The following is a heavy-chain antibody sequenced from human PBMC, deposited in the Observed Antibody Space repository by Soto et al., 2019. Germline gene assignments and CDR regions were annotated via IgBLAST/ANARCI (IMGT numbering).Heavy chain of an antibody. CDR1: GYTFTSYG. D-gene: IGHD3-3*01. CDR3: ARDDFGVALFYYHGMDV. CDR2: ISVHSGKT. J-gene: IGHJ6*02. V-gene: IGHV1-18*01. Sequence: ASVKVSWKTSGYTFTSYGVTCVRQAPGQGLEWMAWISVHSGKTKFAESLRGRVTLTTDTSTSTAYMELRSLRSDDTAVYYCARDDFGVALFYYHGMDVWGQGTTVTVSS.